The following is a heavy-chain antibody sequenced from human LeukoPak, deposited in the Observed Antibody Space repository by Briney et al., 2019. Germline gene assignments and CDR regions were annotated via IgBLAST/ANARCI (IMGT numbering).Heavy chain of an antibody. J-gene: IGHJ3*02. D-gene: IGHD3-3*01. V-gene: IGHV3-30-3*01. CDR3: ARDDFWSGPAHAFDI. CDR1: GFTFSSYA. CDR2: ISYDGSNK. Sequence: PGGSLRLSCAASGFTFSSYAMHWVRQAPGKGLEWVAVISYDGSNKYYADSVKGRFTISRDNSKNTLYLQMNSLRAEDTAVYYCARDDFWSGPAHAFDIWGQGTMVTVSS.